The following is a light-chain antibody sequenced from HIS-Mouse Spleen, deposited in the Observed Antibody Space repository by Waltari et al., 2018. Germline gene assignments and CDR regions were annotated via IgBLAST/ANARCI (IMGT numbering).Light chain of an antibody. V-gene: IGKV4-1*01. CDR1: QSVLYSSNNKNY. CDR2: WAS. J-gene: IGKJ4*01. CDR3: QQYYSTPPLT. Sequence: DIVMTQSPDSLAVSLGERATINCKSSQSVLYSSNNKNYLAWYQQKPGQHPKLLIYWASTREYGVPDRFSGSGSGTDFTLTISSLQAEDVAVYYCQQYYSTPPLTFGGGTKVEIK.